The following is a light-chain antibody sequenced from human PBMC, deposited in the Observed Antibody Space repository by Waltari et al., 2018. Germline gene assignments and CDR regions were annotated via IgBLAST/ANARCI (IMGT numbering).Light chain of an antibody. CDR1: TGAVTSGHY. J-gene: IGLJ3*02. V-gene: IGLV7-46*01. Sequence: QAVVTQEPSLTVSPGGTVTLTCGSSTGAVTSGHYPYWFQQKPGQAPWTLIYDTNKKHSWTHARLSGSLRGGEAALTLAGARPEDEAEYFCLLYYSGVRVFGGGTKLTVL. CDR3: LLYYSGVRV. CDR2: DTN.